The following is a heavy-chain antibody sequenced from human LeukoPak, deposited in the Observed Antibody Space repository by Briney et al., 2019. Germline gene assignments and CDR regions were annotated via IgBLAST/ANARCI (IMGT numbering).Heavy chain of an antibody. J-gene: IGHJ4*02. V-gene: IGHV4-34*01. CDR1: GGSFSGYY. CDR3: ASDRGGYYDSSGSPSRFDY. Sequence: KPSETLSLTCAVYGGSFSGYYWSWIRQPPGKGLEWIGEINHSGSTNYNPSLKSRVTISVDTSKNQFSLKLSSVTAADTAVYYCASDRGGYYDSSGSPSRFDYWGQGTLVTVSS. D-gene: IGHD3-22*01. CDR2: INHSGST.